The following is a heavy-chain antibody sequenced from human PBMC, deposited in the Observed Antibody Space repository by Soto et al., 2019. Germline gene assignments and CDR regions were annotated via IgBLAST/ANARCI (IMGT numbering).Heavy chain of an antibody. V-gene: IGHV1-69*09. J-gene: IGHJ4*02. CDR2: INPASQLR. CDR1: GVPFNSYG. CDR3: ARMKLASLDQ. Sequence: QVVLLQSGTEVTRPGYSVKVSCKASGVPFNSYGFACVRQAPGRGLEWVGRINPASQLRNYEQSLQGRVTITADPSTTTDYMELSGLTSEDTAVYYCARMKLASLDQWGQGTLVTVSS.